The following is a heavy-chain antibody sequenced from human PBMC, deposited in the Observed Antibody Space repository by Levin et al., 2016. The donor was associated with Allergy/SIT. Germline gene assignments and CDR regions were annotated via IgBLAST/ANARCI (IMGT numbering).Heavy chain of an antibody. CDR2: IYWDDDK. Sequence: RQAPGKALEWLALIYWDDDKRYSPSLKSRLTITKDSSKNQVVLIMTNMDPVDTATYYCAHRRRYSSGWSTFDYWGPGILVTVSS. V-gene: IGHV2-5*02. J-gene: IGHJ4*02. D-gene: IGHD6-19*01. CDR3: AHRRRYSSGWSTFDY.